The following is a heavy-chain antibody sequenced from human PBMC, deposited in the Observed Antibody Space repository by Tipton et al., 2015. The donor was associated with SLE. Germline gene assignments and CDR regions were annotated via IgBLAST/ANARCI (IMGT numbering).Heavy chain of an antibody. Sequence: TLSLTCTVSGGSISSGSYYWSWIRQPPGKGLEWIGNINYSGTTYFNPSLKSRVTISVATSKIQFSLRLSSVTAADTAVYYCAKFVRSLFDLWGQGTLVTVSS. J-gene: IGHJ4*02. CDR1: GGSISSGSYY. CDR3: AKFVRSLFDL. CDR2: INYSGTT. V-gene: IGHV4-39*07. D-gene: IGHD3-3*01.